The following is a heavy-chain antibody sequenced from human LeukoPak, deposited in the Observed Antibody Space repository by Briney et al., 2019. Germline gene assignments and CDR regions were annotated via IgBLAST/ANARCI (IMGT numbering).Heavy chain of an antibody. V-gene: IGHV1-2*02. CDR3: ARLREGLYHFDS. D-gene: IGHD2-2*02. J-gene: IGHJ4*02. CDR2: INPDSGGT. Sequence: ASVTVSCKPSGYTFTRYYIQWMRQAPGHGLEWMGWINPDSGGTKYAQSLQGRVTMTRDTSISTAYMELSRLGSDDTAVYYCARLREGLYHFDSWGQGTLVTVSS. CDR1: GYTFTRYY.